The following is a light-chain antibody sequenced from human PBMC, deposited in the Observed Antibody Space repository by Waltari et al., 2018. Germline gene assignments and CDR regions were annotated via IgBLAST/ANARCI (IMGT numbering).Light chain of an antibody. CDR2: EVS. Sequence: QSALTQPASVSGSPGQSITISCTGTSSDVGRYNSVPWYQQHPGKAPKLMIYEVSNRPSGVSNRFSGSKSGNTASLTISGLQAEDEADYYCSSYTSSSTYVFGTGTKVTVL. CDR3: SSYTSSSTYV. J-gene: IGLJ1*01. V-gene: IGLV2-14*01. CDR1: SSDVGRYNS.